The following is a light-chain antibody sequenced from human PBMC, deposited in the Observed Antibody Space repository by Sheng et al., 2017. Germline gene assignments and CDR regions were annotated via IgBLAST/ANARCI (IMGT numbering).Light chain of an antibody. CDR2: KVS. Sequence: DVVMTQSPLSLPVTLGQPASISCRSSQSLVHSDGNTYLTWFHQRPGQSPRRLIYKVSNRDSGVPDRFSGSGSGTDFTLKISRVEAEDVGVYYCMQGTHWYTFGQGTKLEI. CDR1: QSLVHSDGNTY. J-gene: IGKJ2*01. V-gene: IGKV2-30*02. CDR3: MQGTHWYT.